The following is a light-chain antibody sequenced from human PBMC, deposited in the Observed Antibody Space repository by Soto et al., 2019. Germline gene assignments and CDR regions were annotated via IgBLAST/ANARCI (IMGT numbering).Light chain of an antibody. CDR3: QQRSNWPLT. CDR2: DAS. J-gene: IGKJ4*01. CDR1: QSVSSF. V-gene: IGKV3-11*01. Sequence: EIVLTQSPATLSLSPGKRATLSCRASQSVSSFLAWYQQKPGQAPRLLIYDASNRATGIPARFSGSGSGTDFTLTISSQEPEDFAVYYCQQRSNWPLTFGGGTKVEIK.